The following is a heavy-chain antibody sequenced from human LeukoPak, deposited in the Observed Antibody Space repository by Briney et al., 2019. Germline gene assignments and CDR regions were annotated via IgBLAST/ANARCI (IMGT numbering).Heavy chain of an antibody. CDR2: ISAYNGNI. CDR1: GYTFTSYG. D-gene: IGHD2-2*01. Sequence: GASVKVSCKASGYTFTSYGISWVRQAPGQGLEWMGWISAYNGNINYAQKLQGRVTMTTDTSTSTAYMELRSLRSDDTAVYYCARHLLGRYQLLLDYWGQGTLVTVSS. V-gene: IGHV1-18*04. J-gene: IGHJ4*02. CDR3: ARHLLGRYQLLLDY.